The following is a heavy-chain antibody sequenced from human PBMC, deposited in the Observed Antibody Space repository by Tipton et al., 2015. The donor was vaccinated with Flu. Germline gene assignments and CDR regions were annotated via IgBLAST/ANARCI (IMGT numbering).Heavy chain of an antibody. CDR3: ARAHIVVVPAAIGYLDY. Sequence: QLVQSGAEVKKPGSSVKVSCKASGGTFSSYAISWVRQAPGQGLEWMGGIIPIFGTANYAQKFQGRVTMTRDTSISTAYMELSRLRSDDTAVYYCARAHIVVVPAAIGYLDYWGQGTLVTVSS. D-gene: IGHD2-2*02. V-gene: IGHV1-69*06. CDR2: IIPIFGTA. CDR1: GGTFSSYA. J-gene: IGHJ4*02.